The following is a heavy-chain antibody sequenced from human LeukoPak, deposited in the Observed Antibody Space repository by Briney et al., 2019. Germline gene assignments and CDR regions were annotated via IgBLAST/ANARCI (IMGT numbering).Heavy chain of an antibody. CDR2: IIPILGIA. J-gene: IGHJ6*02. CDR3: ASYQERGYCSGGSCLHYYYYGMDV. Sequence: GASVKVSCKASGGTFSSYAISWVRQAPGQGLEWMGRIIPILGIANYAQKFQGRVTITADKSTSTAYMELSSLRSEDTAVYYCASYQERGYCSGGSCLHYYYYGMDVWGQGTTVTVSS. CDR1: GGTFSSYA. V-gene: IGHV1-69*04. D-gene: IGHD2-15*01.